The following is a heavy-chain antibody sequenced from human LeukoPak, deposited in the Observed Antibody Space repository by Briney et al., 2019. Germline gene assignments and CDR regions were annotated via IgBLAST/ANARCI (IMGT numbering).Heavy chain of an antibody. CDR1: GYTFTSYY. Sequence: ASVKVSCKASGYTFTSYYMHWVRQAPGQGLEWMGGIIPIFGTANYAQKFQGRVTITADESTSTAYMELSSLRSEDTAVYYCARGPLSRTAYYGMDVWGQGTTVTVSS. V-gene: IGHV1-69*13. J-gene: IGHJ6*02. CDR2: IIPIFGTA. CDR3: ARGPLSRTAYYGMDV.